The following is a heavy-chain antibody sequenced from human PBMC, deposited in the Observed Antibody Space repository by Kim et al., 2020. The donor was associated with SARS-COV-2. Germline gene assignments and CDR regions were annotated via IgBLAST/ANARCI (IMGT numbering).Heavy chain of an antibody. V-gene: IGHV3-23*01. CDR3: AKGRRFDWLFNDAFDI. J-gene: IGHJ3*02. D-gene: IGHD3-9*01. Sequence: GGSLRLSCAASGFTFNNYALKWVRQAPGKGLEWVSAISGSGGNTYYANSVKGRFTISRDSSRNTLYLQMNSLRAEDTAVYYCAKGRRFDWLFNDAFDIWGQGTMVTVSS. CDR1: GFTFNNYA. CDR2: ISGSGGNT.